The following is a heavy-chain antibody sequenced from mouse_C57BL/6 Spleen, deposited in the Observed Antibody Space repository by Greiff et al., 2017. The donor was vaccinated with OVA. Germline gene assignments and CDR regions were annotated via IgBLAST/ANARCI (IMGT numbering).Heavy chain of an antibody. J-gene: IGHJ1*03. CDR2: IRSKSNNYAT. Sequence: EVQLVESGGGLVQPKGSLKLSCAASGFSFNTYAMNWVRQAPGKGLEWVARIRSKSNNYATYYADSVKDRFTISRDDSESMLYLQMNNLKTEDTAMYYCVRISVVRGWYFDVWGTGTTVTVSS. CDR1: GFSFNTYA. V-gene: IGHV10-1*01. D-gene: IGHD1-1*01. CDR3: VRISVVRGWYFDV.